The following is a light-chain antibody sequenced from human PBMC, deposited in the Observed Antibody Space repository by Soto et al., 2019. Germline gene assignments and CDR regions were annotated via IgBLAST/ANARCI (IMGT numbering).Light chain of an antibody. J-gene: IGKJ2*01. CDR1: QSLNSDY. CDR2: GAS. Sequence: EIVLTQSPGTLSLSPGERATLSCRASQSLNSDYLAWYRQKPGQAPRLLIYGASSRATGIPDRFSGSGSGTDFTLTISRLEPEDVAVYYCQQYGSSPPNTFGQGTKLEIK. CDR3: QQYGSSPPNT. V-gene: IGKV3-20*01.